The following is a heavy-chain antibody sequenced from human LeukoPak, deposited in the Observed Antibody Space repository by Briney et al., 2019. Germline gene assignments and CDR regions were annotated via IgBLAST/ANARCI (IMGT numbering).Heavy chain of an antibody. CDR3: ARTYDSHAFDI. D-gene: IGHD3-22*01. Sequence: GGSLRLSCAASGFTFSSYSMNWVRQAPGKGLEWVSYISSSSSTIYYADSVKGRFTISRDNAKNSLYLQMNSLRAEDTAVYYCARTYDSHAFDIWGQGTMVTVSS. V-gene: IGHV3-48*01. CDR1: GFTFSSYS. J-gene: IGHJ3*02. CDR2: ISSSSSTI.